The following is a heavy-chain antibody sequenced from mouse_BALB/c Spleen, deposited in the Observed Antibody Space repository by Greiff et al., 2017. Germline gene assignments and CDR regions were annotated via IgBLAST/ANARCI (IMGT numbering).Heavy chain of an antibody. CDR2: ISSGGST. Sequence: EVKLMESGGGLVKPGGSLKLSCAASGFTFSSYAMSWVRQTPEKRLEWVASISSGGSTYYPDSVKGRFTISRDNARNILYLQMSSLRSEDTAMYYCARGLDYGYFDYWGQGTTLTVSS. V-gene: IGHV5-6-5*01. J-gene: IGHJ2*01. CDR1: GFTFSSYA. CDR3: ARGLDYGYFDY. D-gene: IGHD1-1*01.